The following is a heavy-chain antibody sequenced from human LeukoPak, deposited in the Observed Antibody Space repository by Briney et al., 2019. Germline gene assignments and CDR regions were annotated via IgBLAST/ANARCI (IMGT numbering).Heavy chain of an antibody. J-gene: IGHJ4*02. CDR2: ISYDGSNK. D-gene: IGHD2-2*01. Sequence: PGGSLRLSCAASGFTFSSYGMHWVRQAPGKGLEWVAVISYDGSNKYYADSVKGRFTISRDNSKNTLYLQMNSLRAEDTAVYYCARNSGDAQIVVVPAAPDYFDYWGQGTLVTVSS. V-gene: IGHV3-30*03. CDR1: GFTFSSYG. CDR3: ARNSGDAQIVVVPAAPDYFDY.